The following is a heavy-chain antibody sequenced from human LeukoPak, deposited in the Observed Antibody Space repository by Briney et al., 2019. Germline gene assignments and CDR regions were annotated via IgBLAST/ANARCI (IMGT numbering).Heavy chain of an antibody. Sequence: GGSLRLSCKVSGFTFSRHGMHWVRQAPGKGLEWVAVISYEGSSKFYGDSVKGRFAIYRDNSNNTVYLQMNGLRGEDTAVYYCARVKYSGYGPLDYWGQGTLVTVSS. CDR1: GFTFSRHG. V-gene: IGHV3-30*03. CDR2: ISYEGSSK. D-gene: IGHD5-12*01. CDR3: ARVKYSGYGPLDY. J-gene: IGHJ4*02.